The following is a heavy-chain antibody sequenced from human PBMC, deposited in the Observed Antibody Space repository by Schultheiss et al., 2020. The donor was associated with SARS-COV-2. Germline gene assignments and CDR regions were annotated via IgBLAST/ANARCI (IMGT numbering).Heavy chain of an antibody. CDR3: ARDLRGVAAAGQY. D-gene: IGHD6-13*01. CDR1: GFTFSDYS. Sequence: GGSLRLSCAASGFTFSDYSMNWVRQAPGKGLEWVSSISSTRAYIYYADSVKGRFTISRDNAKNSLYLQMNSLRAEDTAVYYCARDLRGVAAAGQYWGQGTLVTVSS. V-gene: IGHV3-21*01. J-gene: IGHJ4*02. CDR2: ISSTRAYI.